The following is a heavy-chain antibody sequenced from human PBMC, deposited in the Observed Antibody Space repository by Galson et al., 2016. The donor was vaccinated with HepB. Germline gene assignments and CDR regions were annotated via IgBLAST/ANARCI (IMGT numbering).Heavy chain of an antibody. D-gene: IGHD2-2*01. CDR3: ARDPRKIRYQLLEIYYYYYAMDV. CDR2: IKSDGRET. Sequence: SLRLSCAASGFTFSSYWMHWVRQAPGKGLVWVSRIKSDGRETTYADSVKGRFTITRDNAENTLYLQMNSLRSDDTAVYYCARDPRKIRYQLLEIYYYYYAMDVWGQGTTVTVSS. J-gene: IGHJ6*02. V-gene: IGHV3-74*01. CDR1: GFTFSSYW.